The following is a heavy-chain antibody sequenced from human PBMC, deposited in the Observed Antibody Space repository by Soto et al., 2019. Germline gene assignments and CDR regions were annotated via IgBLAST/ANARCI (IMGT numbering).Heavy chain of an antibody. CDR3: AGDFGSGSYRFDY. V-gene: IGHV4-59*01. CDR2: IYYSGST. CDR1: GDSMNGYS. J-gene: IGHJ4*02. Sequence: PSETLSLTCTVSGDSMNGYSWSWIRQPPGKGLEWIGYIYYSGSTTYNPSLKNRVTISIDTSENQFSLKLSSVTAADTAMYYCAGDFGSGSYRFDYWGQGAMVIVSS. D-gene: IGHD3-10*01.